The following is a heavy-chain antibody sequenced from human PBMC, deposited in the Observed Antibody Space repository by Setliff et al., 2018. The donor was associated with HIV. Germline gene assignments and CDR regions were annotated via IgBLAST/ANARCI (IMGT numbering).Heavy chain of an antibody. V-gene: IGHV1-18*01. Sequence: ASVKVSCKASGYTFTSYGISWVRQAPGQGLEWMGWISAYNGNTNYAQKLQGRVTITADESTSTAYMELNSLRSDDAAVYYCARQPYYDDDGTNLPSEWRVLGWGQGTLVTVSS. J-gene: IGHJ4*02. CDR3: ARQPYYDDDGTNLPSEWRVLG. CDR1: GYTFTSYG. D-gene: IGHD3-16*01. CDR2: ISAYNGNT.